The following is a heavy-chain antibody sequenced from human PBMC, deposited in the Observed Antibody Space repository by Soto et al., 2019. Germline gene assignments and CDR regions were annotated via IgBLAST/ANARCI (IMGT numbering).Heavy chain of an antibody. J-gene: IGHJ6*02. CDR1: RDTFCIYA. D-gene: IGHD2-2*01. Sequence: VKISCTASRDTFCIYAVAWVLKTPGQGLEWMRGIIPIFGTANYAQKFQGRVTITADESTSTAYMELSSLRSEDTAVYYCAAVVGYCSSTSCYVFYYYYGIDVRPQGTTV. CDR2: IIPIFGTA. V-gene: IGHV1-69*01. CDR3: AAVVGYCSSTSCYVFYYYYGIDV.